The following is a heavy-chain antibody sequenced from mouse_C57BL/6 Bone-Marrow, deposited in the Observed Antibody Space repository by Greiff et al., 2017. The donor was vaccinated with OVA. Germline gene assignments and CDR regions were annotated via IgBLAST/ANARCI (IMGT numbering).Heavy chain of an antibody. J-gene: IGHJ4*01. CDR2: INPDSSTI. CDR1: GIDFSRYW. D-gene: IGHD2-2*01. CDR3: ARRGVYGYPYAMDY. Sequence: AASGIDFSRYWMRWVRRAPGKGLEWIGEINPDSSTINYAPSLKDKFIISRDNAKNTLYLQMSKVRSEDTALYYCARRGVYGYPYAMDYWGQGTSVTVSS. V-gene: IGHV4-1*01.